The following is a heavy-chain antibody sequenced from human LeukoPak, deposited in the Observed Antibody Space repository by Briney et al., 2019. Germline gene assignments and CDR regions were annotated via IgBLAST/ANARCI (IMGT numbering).Heavy chain of an antibody. Sequence: SENLSLTCTVSGGSISSYYWSWIRQPPGKGLEWIGYIYYSGSTNYNPSLKSRVTISVDTSKNQFSLKLSSVTAADTAVYYCARAAAGTTGWYFDYWGQGTLVTVSS. CDR1: GGSISSYY. CDR3: ARAAAGTTGWYFDY. D-gene: IGHD6-13*01. V-gene: IGHV4-59*01. CDR2: IYYSGST. J-gene: IGHJ4*02.